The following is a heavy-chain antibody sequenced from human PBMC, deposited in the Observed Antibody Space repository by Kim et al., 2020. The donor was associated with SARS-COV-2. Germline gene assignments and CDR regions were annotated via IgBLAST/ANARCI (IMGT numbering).Heavy chain of an antibody. D-gene: IGHD3-10*01. CDR3: VRDRGLFYYGSGLGEDY. J-gene: IGHJ4*01. CDR2: ISGDANTT. V-gene: IGHV3-11*04. Sequence: GGSLRLSCAASGFTFSDFYLSRIRQAPGGGLEWISSISGDANTTYYRDSLRGRFTVSRDNAKSILYLQMSNLRAEDTAVYYCVRDRGLFYYGSGLGEDY. CDR1: GFTFSDFY.